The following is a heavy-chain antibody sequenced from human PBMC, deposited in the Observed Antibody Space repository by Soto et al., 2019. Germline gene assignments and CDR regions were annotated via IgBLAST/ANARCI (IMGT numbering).Heavy chain of an antibody. Sequence: EVQLEESGGGSVQLGESLRVSCVASGFTFRNQWMHWVRQVPGKGLVWVWRINGDGTRASYAEVVKGRFTSYRDNAQNLLVLKLNILSINEKGVYNCARGGAAGRRDAIDLWCPVTRVAVSS. CDR2: INGDGTRA. D-gene: IGHD3-10*01. V-gene: IGHV3-74*01. CDR1: GFTFRNQW. CDR3: ARGGAAGRRDAIDL. J-gene: IGHJ3*01.